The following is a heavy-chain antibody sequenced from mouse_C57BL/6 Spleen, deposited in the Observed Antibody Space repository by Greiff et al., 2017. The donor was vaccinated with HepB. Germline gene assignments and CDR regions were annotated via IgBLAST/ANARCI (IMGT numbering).Heavy chain of an antibody. CDR2: IYPRSGNT. Sequence: VQRVESGAELARPGASVKLSCKASGYTFTSYGISWVKQRTGQGLEWIGEIYPRSGNTYYNEKFKGKATLTADKSSSTAYMELRSLTSEDSAVYFCARYDYDVAMDYWGQGTSVTVSS. D-gene: IGHD2-4*01. CDR3: ARYDYDVAMDY. V-gene: IGHV1-81*01. J-gene: IGHJ4*01. CDR1: GYTFTSYG.